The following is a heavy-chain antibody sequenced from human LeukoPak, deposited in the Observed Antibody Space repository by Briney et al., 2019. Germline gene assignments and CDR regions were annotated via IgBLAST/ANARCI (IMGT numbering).Heavy chain of an antibody. V-gene: IGHV4-39*01. D-gene: IGHD6-13*01. Sequence: SETLSLTCTVSGGSISSYYWGWIRQPPGKGLEWIGSIYYSGSTYYNPSLKSRVTISVDTSKNQFSLKLSSVTAADTAVYYCARLGIAAAPYYFDYWGQGTLVTVSS. CDR3: ARLGIAAAPYYFDY. CDR1: GGSISSYY. CDR2: IYYSGST. J-gene: IGHJ4*02.